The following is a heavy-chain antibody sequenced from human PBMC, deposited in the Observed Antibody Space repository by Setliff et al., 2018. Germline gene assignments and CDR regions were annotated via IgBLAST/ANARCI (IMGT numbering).Heavy chain of an antibody. V-gene: IGHV1-69*10. J-gene: IGHJ4*02. CDR3: ARADYSSSLHYFDC. D-gene: IGHD6-13*01. CDR1: GGTFSSYA. Sequence: GASVKVSCKASGGTFSSYAVSWVRQAPGQGLEWMGGIIPILGIANYAQKFQGRVTMTTDTSTNTGYMELRSLRSDDTAFYYCARADYSSSLHYFDCWGQGTLVTVSS. CDR2: IIPILGIA.